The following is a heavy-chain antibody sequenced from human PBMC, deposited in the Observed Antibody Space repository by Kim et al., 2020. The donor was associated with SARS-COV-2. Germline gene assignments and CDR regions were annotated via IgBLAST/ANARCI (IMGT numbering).Heavy chain of an antibody. CDR1: GFTFSSYW. Sequence: GGSLRLSCAASGFTFSSYWMHWVRQAPGKGLVWVSRINSDGSSTSYADSVKGRFTISRDNAKNTLYLQMNSLRAEDTAVYYCARESGGYSSGWYSINDYWGQGTLVTVSS. D-gene: IGHD6-19*01. J-gene: IGHJ4*02. CDR2: INSDGSST. V-gene: IGHV3-74*01. CDR3: ARESGGYSSGWYSINDY.